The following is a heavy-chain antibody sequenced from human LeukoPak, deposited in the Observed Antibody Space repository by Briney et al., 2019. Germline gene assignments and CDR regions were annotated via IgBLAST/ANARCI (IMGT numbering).Heavy chain of an antibody. CDR2: ISYDGSNK. Sequence: GGSLRLSCAASGFTFSSYAMHWVRQAPGKGLEWVAVISYDGSNKYYADSVKGRFTISRDNSKNTLYLQMNSPRAEDTAVYYCARGGYCSSTSCYRELIAVAGRDYWGQGTLVTVSS. CDR1: GFTFSSYA. V-gene: IGHV3-30*04. J-gene: IGHJ4*02. CDR3: ARGGYCSSTSCYRELIAVAGRDY. D-gene: IGHD2-2*01.